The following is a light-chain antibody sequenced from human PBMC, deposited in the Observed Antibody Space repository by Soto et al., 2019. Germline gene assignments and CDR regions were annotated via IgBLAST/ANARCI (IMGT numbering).Light chain of an antibody. Sequence: EIVLTQSPGTLSLSPGERGTLSCRASQSVSSSFLAWYQQKPGQAPRLLIYGASRRATGIPDRFSGNGSGTDFTLTISRLQPEDLAVYYCQLYGSSALTFGGGTKVEIK. CDR1: QSVSSSF. CDR3: QLYGSSALT. J-gene: IGKJ4*01. CDR2: GAS. V-gene: IGKV3-20*01.